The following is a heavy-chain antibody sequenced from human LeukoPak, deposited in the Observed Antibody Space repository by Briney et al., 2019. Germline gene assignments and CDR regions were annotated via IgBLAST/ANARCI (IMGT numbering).Heavy chain of an antibody. CDR3: VGGGYNWNDQLFDY. CDR1: GFTFSSYA. V-gene: IGHV3-30*09. CDR2: ISYDASKK. J-gene: IGHJ4*02. D-gene: IGHD1-20*01. Sequence: GGSLRLSCAASGFTFSSYAMHGVRQAPGRGLEWVAVISYDASKKYYADSVRGRLAISRDNSKNTLYLHMNSLRPDDTAIYYCVGGGYNWNDQLFDYWGQGTLVIVSS.